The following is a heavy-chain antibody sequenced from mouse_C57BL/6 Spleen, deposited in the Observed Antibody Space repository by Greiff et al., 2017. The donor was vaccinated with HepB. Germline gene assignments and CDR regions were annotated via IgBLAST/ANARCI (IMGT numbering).Heavy chain of an antibody. D-gene: IGHD1-1*01. Sequence: QVQLQQPGAELVKPGASVKMSCKASGYTFTTYPIEWMKQNHGKSLEWIGNFHPYNDDTNYNEKFKGKATLTVEKSSSTVYLELSRLTSDDSAVYYCARAGYYGSSREYFDVWGTGTTVTVSS. J-gene: IGHJ1*03. CDR2: FHPYNDDT. CDR1: GYTFTTYP. CDR3: ARAGYYGSSREYFDV. V-gene: IGHV1-47*01.